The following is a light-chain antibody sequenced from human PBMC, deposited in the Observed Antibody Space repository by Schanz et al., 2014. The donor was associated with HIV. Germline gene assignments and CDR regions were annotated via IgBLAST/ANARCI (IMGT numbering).Light chain of an antibody. J-gene: IGLJ2*01. CDR3: QSYDKSLSVVI. CDR2: DVS. CDR1: SGDVGSYNY. Sequence: QSALTQPASVSGSPGQSISISCTGTSGDVGSYNYVSWYQQHPGKAPKLMIYDVSNRPSGVSSRFSGSKSGNTASLTISGLQAEDEADYFCQSYDKSLSVVIFGGGTKLTVL. V-gene: IGLV2-14*03.